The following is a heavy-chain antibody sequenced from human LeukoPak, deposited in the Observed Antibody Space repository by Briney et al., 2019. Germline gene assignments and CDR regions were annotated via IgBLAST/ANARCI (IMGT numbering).Heavy chain of an antibody. D-gene: IGHD2-15*01. J-gene: IGHJ3*02. CDR3: ARVGRYCSGGSCSSGAFDI. Sequence: GGSLRLSCAASGFTFSSYVLNWVRQAPGKGLEWVSAISGSGGNTYYADSVKGRFTISRDNSKNTLYLQMNSLRAEDTARYYCARVGRYCSGGSCSSGAFDIWGQGTMVTVSS. V-gene: IGHV3-23*01. CDR2: ISGSGGNT. CDR1: GFTFSSYV.